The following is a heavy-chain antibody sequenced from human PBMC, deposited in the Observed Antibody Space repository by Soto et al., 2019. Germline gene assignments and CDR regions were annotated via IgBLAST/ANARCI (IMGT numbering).Heavy chain of an antibody. CDR3: AIDLAAGNCDY. CDR1: GYTFTSYG. J-gene: IGHJ4*02. V-gene: IGHV1-18*01. Sequence: QVQLVQSGAEVKKPGASVKVSCKASGYTFTSYGISWVRQAPGQGLEWMGWISAYNGNTNYAQKLQGRVTTTTDTSTSTAYMELRSLRSGDTVVYYCAIDLAAGNCDYWGQGTLVTVSS. D-gene: IGHD6-13*01. CDR2: ISAYNGNT.